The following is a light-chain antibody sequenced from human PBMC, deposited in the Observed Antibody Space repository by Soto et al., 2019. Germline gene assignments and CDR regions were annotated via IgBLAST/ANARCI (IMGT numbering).Light chain of an antibody. J-gene: IGLJ7*01. CDR3: ASWDDSLSETV. CDR1: NFNVKNNY. V-gene: IGLV1-47*01. CDR2: SNN. Sequence: QLVLTQPPSLPGTPGQRVTISCSGSNFNVKNNYVYWYQQFAGTAPKLLIYSNNRRPSGVPDRFSGSKSGSSASLAISGLRPEDEADYYCASWDDSLSETVFGGGTQLTVL.